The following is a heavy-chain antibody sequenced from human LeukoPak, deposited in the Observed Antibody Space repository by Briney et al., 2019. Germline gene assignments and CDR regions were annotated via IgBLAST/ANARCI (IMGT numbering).Heavy chain of an antibody. Sequence: PSETLSLTCAVYGGSFSGYYWSWIRQPPGKGLEWIGSIYYSGSTYYNPSLKSRVTISVDTSKNQFSLKLSSVTAADTAVYYCARDNEEYSSSWSFDYWGQGTLVTVSS. CDR2: IYYSGST. V-gene: IGHV4-34*01. J-gene: IGHJ4*02. CDR3: ARDNEEYSSSWSFDY. D-gene: IGHD6-13*01. CDR1: GGSFSGYY.